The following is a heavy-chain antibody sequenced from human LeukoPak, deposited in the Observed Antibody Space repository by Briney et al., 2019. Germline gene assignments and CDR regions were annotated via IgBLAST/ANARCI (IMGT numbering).Heavy chain of an antibody. CDR1: GGAIRSFY. J-gene: IGHJ4*02. V-gene: IGHV4-59*03. CDR3: ETVASGWSPDY. D-gene: IGHD6-19*01. Sequence: MTSDTLSLTGTVSGGAIRSFYYTLIRQPPGKGLNLIGYIDASLITNYNSSLNCLFTIALDTSQNQFSLKLNSVTAADTAVYYCETVASGWSPDYWGQGALVTVAS. CDR2: IDASLIT.